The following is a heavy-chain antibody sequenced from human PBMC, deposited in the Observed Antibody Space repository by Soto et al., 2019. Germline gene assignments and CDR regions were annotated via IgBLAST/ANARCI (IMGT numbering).Heavy chain of an antibody. CDR2: ITSDGKSK. V-gene: IGHV3-74*01. D-gene: IGHD2-21*02. J-gene: IGHJ5*02. CDR1: GFNFTNHW. CDR3: ARESGDWPLNWFDP. Sequence: PGGSLRLSCAASGFNFTNHWMHWVRQAPGKGLVWVSRITSDGKSKVYAESVKGRFAISRDNAKNTVYLQMNGLTAEDTAVYYCARESGDWPLNWFDPWGQGTLVTVSS.